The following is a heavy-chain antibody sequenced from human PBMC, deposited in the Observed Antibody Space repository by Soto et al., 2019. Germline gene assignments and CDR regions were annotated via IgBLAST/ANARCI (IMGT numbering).Heavy chain of an antibody. Sequence: SETLSLTCTVSGGSISSYYWSWIRQPPGKGLEWIGYIYYSGSTNYNPSLKSRVTISVDTSKNQFSLKLSSVTAADTAVYYCARSEVVAVMEDLWYFDLWGRGTLVTVSS. D-gene: IGHD2-15*01. V-gene: IGHV4-59*08. J-gene: IGHJ2*01. CDR2: IYYSGST. CDR3: ARSEVVAVMEDLWYFDL. CDR1: GGSISSYY.